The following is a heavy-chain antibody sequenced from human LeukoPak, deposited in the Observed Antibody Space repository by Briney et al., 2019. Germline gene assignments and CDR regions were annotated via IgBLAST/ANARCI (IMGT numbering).Heavy chain of an antibody. J-gene: IGHJ4*02. CDR1: GFAFSDYS. CDR2: ISSSDNTI. D-gene: IGHD5-18*01. CDR3: ARVHRGYSYGRLDY. Sequence: PGGSLTLSCAASGFAFSDYSMNWVRQAPRKGLEWVSYISSSDNTIHYADSAKGRFTISRDNAKNSLSLEMNSLRDEDTAVYYCARVHRGYSYGRLDYWGQGTLVTVSS. V-gene: IGHV3-48*02.